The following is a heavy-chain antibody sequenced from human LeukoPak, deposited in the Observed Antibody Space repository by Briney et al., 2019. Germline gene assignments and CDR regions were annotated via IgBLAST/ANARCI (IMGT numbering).Heavy chain of an antibody. V-gene: IGHV4-31*03. D-gene: IGHD1-14*01. CDR1: GGSISSGDYY. CDR3: ASQHRDYYYYGMDV. J-gene: IGHJ6*02. CDR2: IRYGGNT. Sequence: PSQTLSLTCTVSGGSISSGDYYWGWIRQHPGKGLEWIGYIRYGGNTYYNPTLKSRGMISVDTSENQLSLKLSSVTAADTAVYYCASQHRDYYYYGMDVWGQGTTVTVSS.